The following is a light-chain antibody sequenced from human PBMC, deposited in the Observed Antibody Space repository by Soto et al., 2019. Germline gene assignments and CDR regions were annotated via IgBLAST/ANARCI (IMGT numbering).Light chain of an antibody. J-gene: IGKJ1*01. V-gene: IGKV3-20*01. CDR2: DAS. CDR3: QHYKMYSPWT. CDR1: QSVSSSS. Sequence: EIVLTQSPGTLSLSPGERATLSCGASQSVSSSSLAWYQQKRGQAPRLLIHDASSRATGIPDRFSGSGSGTDFTLTISSLQPDDFATYYCQHYKMYSPWTFGQGTKVDIK.